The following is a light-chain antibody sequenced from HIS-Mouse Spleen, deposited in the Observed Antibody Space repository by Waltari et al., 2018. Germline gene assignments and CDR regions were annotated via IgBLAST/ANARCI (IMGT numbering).Light chain of an antibody. J-gene: IGKJ3*01. CDR3: QQLNSYPPVT. Sequence: DIQLTQSPSFLSASVGDRVTITCRASQGISSYLAWYQQKPGKAPKLLIYAASTVQSGVPSRFSGSGSGTEFTLTISSLQPEDFATYYCQQLNSYPPVTFGPGTKVDIK. V-gene: IGKV1-9*01. CDR2: AAS. CDR1: QGISSY.